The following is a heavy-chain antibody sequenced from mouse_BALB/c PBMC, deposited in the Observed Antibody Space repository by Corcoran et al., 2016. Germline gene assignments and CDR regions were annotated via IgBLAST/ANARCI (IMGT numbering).Heavy chain of an antibody. CDR1: GFTFSGVW. J-gene: IGHJ1*01. D-gene: IGHD1-1*01. Sequence: EVQLLETGAGLVLPGGSRGLSCEGPGFTFSGVWMSWVRQTPGKTLEWIGDINSAGSAINYAPSIKDRFTIFRDNDKSSLYLQMSNVRSEDTATYFCMRYSSYWYFDVWGAGTTVTVSS. V-gene: IGHV11-2*02. CDR3: MRYSSYWYFDV. CDR2: INSAGSAI.